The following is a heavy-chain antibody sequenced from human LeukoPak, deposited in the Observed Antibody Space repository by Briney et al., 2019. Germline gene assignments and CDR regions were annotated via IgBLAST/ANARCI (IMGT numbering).Heavy chain of an antibody. CDR2: IYTSGST. CDR3: ARDEGPFVVVPAAIPDYYYYMDA. D-gene: IGHD2-2*02. J-gene: IGHJ6*03. CDR1: GGSISSYY. Sequence: SETLSLTCTVSGGSISSYYWSWIRQPAGKGLEWIGRIYTSGSTNYNPSLKSRVTMSVDTSKNQFSLKLSSVTAADTAVYYCARDEGPFVVVPAAIPDYYYYMDAWGKGTTVTVSS. V-gene: IGHV4-4*07.